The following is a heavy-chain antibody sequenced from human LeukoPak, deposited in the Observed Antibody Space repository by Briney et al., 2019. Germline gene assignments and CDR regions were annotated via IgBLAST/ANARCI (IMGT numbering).Heavy chain of an antibody. J-gene: IGHJ4*02. V-gene: IGHV4-34*01. CDR3: ARADYDFWSGYFY. CDR1: GGSFSGYY. D-gene: IGHD3-3*01. Sequence: PSETLSLTCAVYGGSFSGYYWSWIRQPPGKGLEWIGEINHSGSTNYNPSLKSRVTISVDTSKNQFSLKLSSVTAVDTAVYYCARADYDFWSGYFYWGQGTLVTVSS. CDR2: INHSGST.